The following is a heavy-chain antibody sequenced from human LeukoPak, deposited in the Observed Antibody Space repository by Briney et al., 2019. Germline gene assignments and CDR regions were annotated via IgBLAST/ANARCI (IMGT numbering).Heavy chain of an antibody. D-gene: IGHD2-2*01. J-gene: IGHJ5*02. CDR2: ITWNGDKT. CDR1: GFKFDDYD. CDR3: ARDPFCSSSTGCYFEDWFDP. Sequence: GGSLRLSCTASGFKFDDYDMSGVRQVPGKGLEWVSGITWNGDKTGYADSVRGRFAISRDNTKKSLYLQMSSLRAEDTALYYCARDPFCSSSTGCYFEDWFDPWGPGTLVTVSS. V-gene: IGHV3-20*04.